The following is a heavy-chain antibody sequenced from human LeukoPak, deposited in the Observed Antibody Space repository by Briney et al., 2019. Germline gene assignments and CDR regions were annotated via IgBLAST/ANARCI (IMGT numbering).Heavy chain of an antibody. J-gene: IGHJ4*02. CDR2: IRYDGSNK. D-gene: IGHD5-18*01. Sequence: PGGSLRLSXAASGFTFSSYGMHWVCQSPGKGLEWVAFIRYDGSNKYYADSVKGRFTISRDNSKNTLYLQMNSLRAEDTAVYYCAKAAMVLYYFDYWGQGTLVTVSS. CDR3: AKAAMVLYYFDY. CDR1: GFTFSSYG. V-gene: IGHV3-30*02.